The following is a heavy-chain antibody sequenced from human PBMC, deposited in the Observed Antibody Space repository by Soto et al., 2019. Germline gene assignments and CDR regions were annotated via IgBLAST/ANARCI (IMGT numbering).Heavy chain of an antibody. CDR1: GGSISSGGYY. Sequence: QVQLQESGPGLVKPSQTLSLTCTVSGGSISSGGYYWSWIRQHPGKGLEWIGYIYYSGSTYYNPSLKSRVTIPVDTSKNQFSLKLSSVTAADTAVYYCARDKAEMATRYFDLWGRGTLVTVSS. D-gene: IGHD5-12*01. CDR2: IYYSGST. J-gene: IGHJ2*01. CDR3: ARDKAEMATRYFDL. V-gene: IGHV4-31*03.